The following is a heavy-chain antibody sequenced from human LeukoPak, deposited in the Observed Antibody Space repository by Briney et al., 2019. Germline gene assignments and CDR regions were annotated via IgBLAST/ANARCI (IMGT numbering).Heavy chain of an antibody. Sequence: GGSLRLSCAASGFTFSSYWMSWVRQAPGKGLEWVANIKQDGSEKYYVDSVKGRFTISRDNAKNSLYLQMNSLRAEDTAVYYCASKYSNFEFDYWGQGTLATVSS. CDR2: IKQDGSEK. D-gene: IGHD4-11*01. V-gene: IGHV3-7*01. CDR1: GFTFSSYW. CDR3: ASKYSNFEFDY. J-gene: IGHJ4*02.